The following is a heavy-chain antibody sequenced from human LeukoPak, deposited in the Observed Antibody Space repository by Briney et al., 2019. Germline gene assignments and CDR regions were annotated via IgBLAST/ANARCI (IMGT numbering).Heavy chain of an antibody. CDR1: GGSISSTSYF. CDR2: IYYSGST. D-gene: IGHD6-19*01. J-gene: IGHJ4*02. CDR3: ASSGWYEGGVY. V-gene: IGHV4-39*02. Sequence: PSETLSLTCTVSGGSISSTSYFWGGIRQPSGKGLEWIGSIYYSGSTYYNPSLKSRVTISVDTSKNHFSLKLSSVTAADTAVYYCASSGWYEGGVYWGQGTLVTVSS.